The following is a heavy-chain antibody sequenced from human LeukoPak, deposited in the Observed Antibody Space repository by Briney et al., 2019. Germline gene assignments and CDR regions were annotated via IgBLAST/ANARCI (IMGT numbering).Heavy chain of an antibody. V-gene: IGHV4-39*01. CDR3: ARLGGYYDPPDY. CDR2: IHYTGTT. J-gene: IGHJ4*02. D-gene: IGHD3-22*01. CDR1: GGSIRSSTYY. Sequence: SETLSLTCTVSGGSIRSSTYYWAWIRQPPGKGLEWIGTIHYTGTTYYNPSLKSRVTISVDTSKNQFSLNLSSVTAADTTSYYCARLGGYYDPPDYWGQGTLVTVSS.